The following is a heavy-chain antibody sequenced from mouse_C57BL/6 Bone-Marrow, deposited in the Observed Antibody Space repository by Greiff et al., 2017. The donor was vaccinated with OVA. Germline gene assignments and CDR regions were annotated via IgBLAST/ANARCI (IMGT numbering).Heavy chain of an antibody. CDR2: IYPGSGST. Sequence: VKLQQPGAELVKPGASVKMSCKASGYTFTSYWITWVKQRPGQGLEWIGDIYPGSGSTNYNEKFKSKATLTVDTSSSTAYMQLSSLTSEDSAVYYCVYYSKRYFDVWGTGTTVTVSS. D-gene: IGHD2-5*01. V-gene: IGHV1-55*01. CDR3: VYYSKRYFDV. CDR1: GYTFTSYW. J-gene: IGHJ1*03.